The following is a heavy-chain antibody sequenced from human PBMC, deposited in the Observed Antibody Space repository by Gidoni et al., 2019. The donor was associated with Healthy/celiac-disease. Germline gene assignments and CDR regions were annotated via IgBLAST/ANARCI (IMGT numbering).Heavy chain of an antibody. Sequence: EVQLLESGGGLVQPGGSLRLSCAASGFTFSSYAMRWVRQAPGKGLEWVSAIRGSGGRTYYADSVKGRFTISRDNSKNTLYLQMNSLRAEDTAVYYCAKGARDYGDYARYYYYGMDVWGQGTTVTVSS. D-gene: IGHD4-17*01. CDR3: AKGARDYGDYARYYYYGMDV. J-gene: IGHJ6*02. V-gene: IGHV3-23*01. CDR1: GFTFSSYA. CDR2: IRGSGGRT.